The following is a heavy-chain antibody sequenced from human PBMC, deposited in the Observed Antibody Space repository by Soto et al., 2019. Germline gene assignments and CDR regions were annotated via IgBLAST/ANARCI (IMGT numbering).Heavy chain of an antibody. CDR3: ARDGGGIDV. D-gene: IGHD3-3*01. Sequence: GGSLRLSCAASGFTSSSYWMSWVRQAPGKGLEWVANIKQDGSEKYYVDSVKGRFTISRDNAKNSLYLQMSSLRAEDTAVYYCARDGGGIDVWGKGTTVTVSS. V-gene: IGHV3-7*01. CDR2: IKQDGSEK. J-gene: IGHJ6*04. CDR1: GFTSSSYW.